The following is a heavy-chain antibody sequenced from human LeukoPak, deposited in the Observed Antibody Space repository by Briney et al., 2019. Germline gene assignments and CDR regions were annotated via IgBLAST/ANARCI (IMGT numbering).Heavy chain of an antibody. J-gene: IGHJ4*02. D-gene: IGHD2-15*01. Sequence: PGGSLRLSCAASGFTFSSYGMHWVRQAPGKGLEWVAVISYDGSNKYYADSVKGRFTISRDNSKNTLYLQMNSLRAEDTAVYYCARENCSGGSCYGEIDYWGQGTLVTVSS. V-gene: IGHV3-30*03. CDR3: ARENCSGGSCYGEIDY. CDR1: GFTFSSYG. CDR2: ISYDGSNK.